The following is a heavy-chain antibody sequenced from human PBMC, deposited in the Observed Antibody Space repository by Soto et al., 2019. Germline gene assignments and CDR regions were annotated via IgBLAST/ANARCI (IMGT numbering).Heavy chain of an antibody. Sequence: SETLSLTCTVSGRSIKTGADYWGWIRQPPGKGLEWIGNIYYSGTTYYNPSLKSRVTISVDTSKNQFSLKLTSVTAADTAAYYCARQVNSGTYDRWGQGTLVTVSS. V-gene: IGHV4-39*01. CDR3: ARQVNSGTYDR. J-gene: IGHJ5*02. CDR2: IYYSGTT. CDR1: GRSIKTGADY. D-gene: IGHD1-26*01.